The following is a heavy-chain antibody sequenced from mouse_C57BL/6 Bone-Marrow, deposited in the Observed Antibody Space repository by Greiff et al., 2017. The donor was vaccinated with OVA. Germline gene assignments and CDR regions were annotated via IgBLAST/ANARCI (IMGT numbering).Heavy chain of an antibody. V-gene: IGHV1-85*01. Sequence: VQLKESGPELVKPGASVKLSCTASGYTFTSYAINWVKQRPGQGLEWIGWIYPRDGSTKYNEKFKGKATLTVDKSSSTAYMELHSLTSEDSAVYFCARGNYYGLWYFDVWGTGTTVTVSS. CDR1: GYTFTSYA. CDR2: IYPRDGST. CDR3: ARGNYYGLWYFDV. J-gene: IGHJ1*03. D-gene: IGHD1-1*01.